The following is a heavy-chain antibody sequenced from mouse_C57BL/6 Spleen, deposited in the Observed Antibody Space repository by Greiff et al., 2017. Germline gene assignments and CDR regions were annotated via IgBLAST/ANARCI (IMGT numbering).Heavy chain of an antibody. D-gene: IGHD1-1*01. Sequence: VQLQQSGAELVKPGASVKLSCKASGYTFTEYTIHWVKQRSGQGLEWIGWFYPGSGSIKYNEKFKDKATLTADKSSSTVYMELSRLTSEDSAVYFCEKHEEGYCGREFYAMDYWGQGTSVTDSS. J-gene: IGHJ4*01. CDR2: FYPGSGSI. CDR3: EKHEEGYCGREFYAMDY. CDR1: GYTFTEYT. V-gene: IGHV1-62-2*01.